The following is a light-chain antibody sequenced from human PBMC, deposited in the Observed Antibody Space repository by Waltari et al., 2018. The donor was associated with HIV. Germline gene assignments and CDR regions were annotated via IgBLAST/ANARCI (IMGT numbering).Light chain of an antibody. CDR1: SSDVGGYNY. Sequence: QSALTQPASVSGSPGQSITLSCTGTSSDVGGYNYVPWYQQHPGKAPKLMIYEVSNRPSGVSNRFSGSKSGNTASLTISGLQAEDEADYYCSSYTSSSTEVFGTGTKVTVL. CDR2: EVS. CDR3: SSYTSSSTEV. J-gene: IGLJ1*01. V-gene: IGLV2-14*01.